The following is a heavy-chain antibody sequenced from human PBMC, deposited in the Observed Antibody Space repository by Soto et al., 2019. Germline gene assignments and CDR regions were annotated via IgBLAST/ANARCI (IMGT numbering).Heavy chain of an antibody. CDR3: ARADTIFGDYYYMDV. J-gene: IGHJ6*03. CDR2: ISAYNGNT. CDR1: GYTFTSYG. Sequence: ASVKVSCKASGYTFTSYGISWVRQAPGQGLEWMGWISAYNGNTNYAQKLQGRVTMTTDTSTSTAYMELRSLRSDDTAVYYCARADTIFGDYYYMDVWGKGTTVTVSS. V-gene: IGHV1-18*01. D-gene: IGHD3-3*01.